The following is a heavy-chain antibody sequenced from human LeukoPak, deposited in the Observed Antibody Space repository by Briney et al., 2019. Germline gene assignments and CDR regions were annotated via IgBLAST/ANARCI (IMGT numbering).Heavy chain of an antibody. CDR2: IYYSGMI. J-gene: IGHJ3*02. Sequence: ASETLSLTCTVPGGSISSYYWSWIRQRPGKGLEWIGYIYYSGMINYNPPLKSRVTISVDTSKNQLSLKLSSVTAADTAVYYCARGTRITMVRGVPHAFDIWGQGTMVTVSS. D-gene: IGHD3-10*01. CDR3: ARGTRITMVRGVPHAFDI. V-gene: IGHV4-59*01. CDR1: GGSISSYY.